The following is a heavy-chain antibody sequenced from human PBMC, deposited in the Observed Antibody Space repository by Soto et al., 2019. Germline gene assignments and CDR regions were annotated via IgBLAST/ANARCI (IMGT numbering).Heavy chain of an antibody. CDR3: ARERDYDFWSGYYGMDV. J-gene: IGHJ6*02. Sequence: QVQLVESGGGVVQPGRSLRLSCAASGFTFSSYAMHWVRQAPGKGQEWVAVISYDGSNKYYADSVKGRFTISRDNSKNTLYLQMNSLRAEDTAVYYCARERDYDFWSGYYGMDVWGQGTTVTVSS. V-gene: IGHV3-30-3*01. D-gene: IGHD3-3*01. CDR1: GFTFSSYA. CDR2: ISYDGSNK.